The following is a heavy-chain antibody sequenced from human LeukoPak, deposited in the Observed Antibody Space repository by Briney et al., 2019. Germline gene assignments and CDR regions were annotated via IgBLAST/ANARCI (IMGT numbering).Heavy chain of an antibody. CDR2: INHSGST. D-gene: IGHD6-13*01. CDR1: GGSFSGYY. J-gene: IGHJ4*02. CDR3: ARAGETRYSSSWYCFDY. V-gene: IGHV4-34*01. Sequence: SETLSLTCAVYGGSFSGYYWSWIRQPPGKGLEWIGEINHSGSTNYNPSLKSRVTISVDTSKNQFSLKLSSVTAADTAVYYCARAGETRYSSSWYCFDYWGQGTLVTVSS.